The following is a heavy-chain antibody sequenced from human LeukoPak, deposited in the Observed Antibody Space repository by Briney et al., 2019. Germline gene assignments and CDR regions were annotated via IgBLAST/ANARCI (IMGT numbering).Heavy chain of an antibody. CDR1: GFTFSSFW. CDR2: VSDDGSTT. J-gene: IGHJ3*02. CDR3: VRHNAARAFDI. V-gene: IGHV3-74*03. Sequence: WGSLRLSCAASGFTFSSFWMHWVRQAPGKGLVWVSRVSDDGSTTTYADSVKGRFTIYRDNAKNTLYLQMNSLRPEDTAVYYCVRHNAARAFDIWGQGTMV. D-gene: IGHD1-1*01.